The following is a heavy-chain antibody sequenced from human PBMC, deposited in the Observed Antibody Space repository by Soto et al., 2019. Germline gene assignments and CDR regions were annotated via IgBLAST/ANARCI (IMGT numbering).Heavy chain of an antibody. CDR2: IVVGSGNT. D-gene: IGHD6-13*01. J-gene: IGHJ4*02. Sequence: VASVKVSCKASGFTFSSSAMHWVRQARGQRLEWIGWIVVGSGNTNYAQKFQERVTLTREMSTSTAYMELSSLRSEDTAVYYCAAELAAAGLFDYWGQGTLVTVSS. V-gene: IGHV1-58*02. CDR3: AAELAAAGLFDY. CDR1: GFTFSSSA.